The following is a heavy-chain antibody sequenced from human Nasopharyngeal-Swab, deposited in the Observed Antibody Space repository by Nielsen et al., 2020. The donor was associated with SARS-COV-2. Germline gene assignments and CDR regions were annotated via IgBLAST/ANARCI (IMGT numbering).Heavy chain of an antibody. V-gene: IGHV4-30-2*01. D-gene: IGHD5-18*01. CDR2: IYHSGST. CDR3: ARGDTAMDYFDY. Sequence: SETLSLTCAVSGGPISSGGYSWSWIRQPPGKGLEWIGYIYHSGSTYYNPSLKSRVTISVDRSKNQFSLKLSSVTAADTAVYYCARGDTAMDYFDYWGQGTLVTVSS. J-gene: IGHJ4*02. CDR1: GGPISSGGYS.